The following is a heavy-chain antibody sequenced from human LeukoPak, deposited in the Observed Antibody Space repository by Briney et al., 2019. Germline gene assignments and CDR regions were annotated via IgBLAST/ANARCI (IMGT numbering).Heavy chain of an antibody. Sequence: GESLKISCKGSGYSFTSYWIGWVRPMPGKGLEWMGIIYPGDSDTRYGPSFQGQVTISADKSISTAYLQWSSLKASDTAMYYCARRPELTYYYDSSGYYGMMDIWGQGTMVTVSS. CDR1: GYSFTSYW. CDR2: IYPGDSDT. D-gene: IGHD3-22*01. J-gene: IGHJ3*02. V-gene: IGHV5-51*01. CDR3: ARRPELTYYYDSSGYYGMMDI.